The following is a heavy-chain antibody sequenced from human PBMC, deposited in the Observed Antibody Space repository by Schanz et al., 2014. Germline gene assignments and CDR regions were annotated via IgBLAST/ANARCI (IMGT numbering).Heavy chain of an antibody. CDR3: AIIGVMVAVAGTRADY. CDR1: GFTFSSYA. V-gene: IGHV3-21*01. Sequence: EGQLLESGGGLIQPGGSLRLSCAASGFTFSSYAMSWVRQAPGKGLEWVSSISSSGSYIYYADSVKGRFSISRDNAKNSLFLQMNRLRAEDTALYYCAIIGVMVAVAGTRADYWGQGPLVTVSP. CDR2: ISSSGSYI. J-gene: IGHJ4*02. D-gene: IGHD6-19*01.